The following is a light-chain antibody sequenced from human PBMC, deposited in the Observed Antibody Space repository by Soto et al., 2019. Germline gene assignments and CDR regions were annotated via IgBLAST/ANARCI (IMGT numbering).Light chain of an antibody. CDR1: QSVSSTY. V-gene: IGKV3-20*01. J-gene: IGKJ1*01. CDR3: QQYNNWPRT. Sequence: VVLTHSPATLSLSPCERATLSFSASQSVSSTYLAWYQQKPGQAPRLLIYGASSRATGIPDRFSGSGSGTDFTLTISSLQSEDFGVYYCQQYNNWPRTFGQGTKVDI. CDR2: GAS.